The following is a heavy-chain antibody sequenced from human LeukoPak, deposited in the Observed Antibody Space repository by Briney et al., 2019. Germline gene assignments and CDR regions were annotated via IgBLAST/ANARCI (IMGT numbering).Heavy chain of an antibody. Sequence: GESLRLSCAASGFTFTTHWFHWVRQAPGKGLVWVSRINTDGTTTNYADSVKGRFTISRDSTKSTLYLQMNSLRAEDTAVYYCVRSFSGPADYWGQGTQVTVSS. CDR2: INTDGTTT. CDR1: GFTFTTHW. J-gene: IGHJ4*02. V-gene: IGHV3-74*01. CDR3: VRSFSGPADY. D-gene: IGHD3-10*01.